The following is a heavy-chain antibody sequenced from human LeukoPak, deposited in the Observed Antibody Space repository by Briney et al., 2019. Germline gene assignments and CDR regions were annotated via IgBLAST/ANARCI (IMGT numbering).Heavy chain of an antibody. CDR1: GYTLTELS. D-gene: IGHD5-18*01. V-gene: IGHV1-24*01. CDR2: FDPEDGET. J-gene: IGHJ4*02. Sequence: ASVKVSCKVSGYTLTELSMHWVRQAPGKGLEWMGGFDPEDGETIYAQKFQGRVTMTEDTSTDTAYMELSSLRSEDTAVYYCATGERDTAMATFDYWGQGTLVTVSS. CDR3: ATGERDTAMATFDY.